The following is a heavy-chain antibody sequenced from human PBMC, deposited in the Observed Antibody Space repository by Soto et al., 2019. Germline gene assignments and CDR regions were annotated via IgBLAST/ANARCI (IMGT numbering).Heavy chain of an antibody. CDR1: GFTFSSYW. CDR2: IKQDGSEK. Sequence: GGSLRLSCAASGFTFSSYWMSWVRQAPGKGLEWVVNIKQDGSEKYYVDSEKGRFTISRDNAKNSLYLQMNSLRAEDTAVYYCAREVVVAVNWFDPWGQGTLVTVS. CDR3: AREVVVAVNWFDP. J-gene: IGHJ5*02. V-gene: IGHV3-7*01. D-gene: IGHD2-2*01.